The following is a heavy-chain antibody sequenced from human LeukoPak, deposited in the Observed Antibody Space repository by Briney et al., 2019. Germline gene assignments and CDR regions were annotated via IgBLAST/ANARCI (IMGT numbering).Heavy chain of an antibody. V-gene: IGHV4-38-2*02. CDR2: IYHSGST. CDR3: ARVGIERWLQLGNFDY. J-gene: IGHJ4*02. CDR1: GGSISSYY. D-gene: IGHD5-24*01. Sequence: SETLSLTCTVSGGSISSYYWGWIRQPPGKGLEWIGSIYHSGSTYYNPSLKSRVTISVDTSKNQFSLKLSSVTAADTAVYYCARVGIERWLQLGNFDYWGQGTLVTVSS.